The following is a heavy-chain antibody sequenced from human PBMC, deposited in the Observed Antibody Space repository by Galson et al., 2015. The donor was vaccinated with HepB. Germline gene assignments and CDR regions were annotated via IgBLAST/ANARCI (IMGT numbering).Heavy chain of an antibody. J-gene: IGHJ4*02. CDR2: INAGNGNT. Sequence: SVKVSCKASGYTFTSYAMHWVRQAPGQRLEWMGWINAGNGNTKYSQKFQGRVTITRDTSASTAYMELSSLRSEDTAVYYCARGTTSAYLLQYWGQGTLVTVSS. CDR3: ARGTTSAYLLQY. D-gene: IGHD1-14*01. CDR1: GYTFTSYA. V-gene: IGHV1-3*01.